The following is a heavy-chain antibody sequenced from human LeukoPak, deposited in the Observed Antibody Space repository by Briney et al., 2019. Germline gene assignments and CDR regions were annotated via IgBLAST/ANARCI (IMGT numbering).Heavy chain of an antibody. D-gene: IGHD2-15*01. V-gene: IGHV3-23*01. CDR2: ISSSGGST. CDR3: AKTPSSGYCSGGSCYFYGMDV. J-gene: IGHJ6*04. CDR1: GFTFSSYA. Sequence: PGGSLRLSCAASGFTFSSYAMSWVRQAPGKGLEWVSSISSSGGSTYYADSVKGRFTISRDNSKNTLYLQMNSLRAEDTAVYYCAKTPSSGYCSGGSCYFYGMDVWGKGTTVTVSS.